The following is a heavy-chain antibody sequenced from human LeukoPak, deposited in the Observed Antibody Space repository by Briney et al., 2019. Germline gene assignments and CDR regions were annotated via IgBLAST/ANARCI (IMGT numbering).Heavy chain of an antibody. CDR2: ISYDGSNK. Sequence: GRSLRLSCAASGSTFSSYAMHWVRQAPGKGLEWVAVISYDGSNKYYADSVKGRFTISRDNSKNTLYLQMNSLRAEDTAVYYCARDGYNLFDYWGQGTLVTVSS. J-gene: IGHJ4*02. V-gene: IGHV3-30-3*01. D-gene: IGHD5-12*01. CDR3: ARDGYNLFDY. CDR1: GSTFSSYA.